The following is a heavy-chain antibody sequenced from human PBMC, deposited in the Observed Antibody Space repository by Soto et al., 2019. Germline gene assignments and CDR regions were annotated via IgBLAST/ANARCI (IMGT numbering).Heavy chain of an antibody. CDR1: GGTFSRYT. V-gene: IGHV1-69*02. D-gene: IGHD5-12*01. Sequence: QVQLVQSGAEVKKPGSSVKVSCEASGGTFSRYTISWVRQAPGQGLEWMGRIVPLVDITNYAQKFQGRVTITADKSAXXXXXXXXXXXXXXXXXXXXXXDLDSGYDWIVGYWGQGTLVTVSS. CDR3: XXDLDSGYDWIVGY. CDR2: IVPLVDIT. J-gene: IGHJ4*02.